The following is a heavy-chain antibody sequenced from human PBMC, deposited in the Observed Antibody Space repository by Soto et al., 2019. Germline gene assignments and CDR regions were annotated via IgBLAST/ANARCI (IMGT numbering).Heavy chain of an antibody. D-gene: IGHD3-22*01. CDR1: GGGIGGYS. CDR2: IIPIFGTA. CDR3: ASTFYYYDSSGYYLPHAPFDY. V-gene: IGHV1-69*06. Sequence: LLKGYCKGSGGGIGGYSGVWVRQNTVQGLDGMGGIIPIFGTANYAQKFQGRVTITADKSTSTAYMELSSLRSEDTAVYYCASTFYYYDSSGYYLPHAPFDYWGQRTLVPVSS. J-gene: IGHJ4*02.